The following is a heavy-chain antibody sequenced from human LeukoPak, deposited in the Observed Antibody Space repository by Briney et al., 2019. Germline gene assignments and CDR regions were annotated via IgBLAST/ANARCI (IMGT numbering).Heavy chain of an antibody. J-gene: IGHJ4*02. CDR3: SRDPRLMDF. D-gene: IGHD2-8*01. Sequence: GGSLRLSCAASGFIFSDYYMTWVRLTPGTGLEWISYIAPSNNYINYAASVKGRFTVSRDNSRNSVYLQMNSLRAEDTAVYYCSRDPRLMDFWGQGTPVTVSS. CDR2: IAPSNNYI. V-gene: IGHV3-11*05. CDR1: GFIFSDYY.